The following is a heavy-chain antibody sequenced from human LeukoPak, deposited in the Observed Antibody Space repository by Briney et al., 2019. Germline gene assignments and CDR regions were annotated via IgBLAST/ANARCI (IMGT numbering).Heavy chain of an antibody. CDR2: ISYDGSNK. CDR1: GFTFSSYA. D-gene: IGHD3-16*01. J-gene: IGHJ4*02. V-gene: IGHV3-30*04. CDR3: ARGWYGGFGYFDY. Sequence: GGSLRLSCAASGFTFSSYAMHCVRQAPGKGLEWVAVISYDGSNKYYADSVKGRFTISRDNSKNTLYLQMNSLGAEDTAVYYCARGWYGGFGYFDYWGQGTLVTVSS.